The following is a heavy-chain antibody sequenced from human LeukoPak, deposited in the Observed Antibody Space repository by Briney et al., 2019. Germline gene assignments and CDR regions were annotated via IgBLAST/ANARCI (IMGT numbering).Heavy chain of an antibody. Sequence: QPGESLKISCKGSGYSFTSYWIGWVRQMPGKGLEWMGIIYPGDSDTRYSPSFQGQVTISADKSISTAYLQWSSLKASDTAMYYCARRTTPYSSSWYYFDYWGQGTLATVSS. J-gene: IGHJ4*02. V-gene: IGHV5-51*03. D-gene: IGHD6-13*01. CDR3: ARRTTPYSSSWYYFDY. CDR1: GYSFTSYW. CDR2: IYPGDSDT.